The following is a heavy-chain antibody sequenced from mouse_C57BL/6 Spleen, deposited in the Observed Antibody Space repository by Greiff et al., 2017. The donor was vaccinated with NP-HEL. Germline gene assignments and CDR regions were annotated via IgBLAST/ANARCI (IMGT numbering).Heavy chain of an antibody. J-gene: IGHJ1*03. CDR3: AREGNYWYFDV. Sequence: EVMLVESGGGLVKPGGSLKLSCAASGFTFSSYTMSWVRQTPEKRLEWVASISGGGGNTYYPDSVKGRFTISRDNDKNTLYLQMRSLRSEDTALYYCAREGNYWYFDVWGTGTTVTVSS. CDR2: ISGGGGNT. CDR1: GFTFSSYT. V-gene: IGHV5-9*01. D-gene: IGHD2-1*01.